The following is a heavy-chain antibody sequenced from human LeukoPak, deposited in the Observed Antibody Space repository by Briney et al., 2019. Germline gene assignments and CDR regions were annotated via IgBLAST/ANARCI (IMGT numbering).Heavy chain of an antibody. Sequence: GGSLRLSCAASGFTFSSYWMHWVRQAPGKGLVWVSRINSDGSSTSYADSVKGRFTISRDNAKNTLYLQMNSLRAEDTAVYYCAKAGYCSSTSCPAMGWYFDLWGRGTLVTVSS. V-gene: IGHV3-74*01. CDR1: GFTFSSYW. CDR2: INSDGSST. D-gene: IGHD2-2*03. J-gene: IGHJ2*01. CDR3: AKAGYCSSTSCPAMGWYFDL.